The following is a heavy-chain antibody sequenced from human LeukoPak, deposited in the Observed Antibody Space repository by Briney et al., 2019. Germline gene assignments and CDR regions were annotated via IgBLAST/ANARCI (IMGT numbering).Heavy chain of an antibody. CDR1: GGSISSSDYY. CDR2: IYYSGNT. D-gene: IGHD3-22*01. Sequence: SETLSLTCTVSGGSISSSDYYWGWIRQSPGKGLEWIGTIYYSGNTYYNPSLKSRVAISIDTSKNQFSLKLSSVTAADTAVYYCARRGSYYYDSSGFYYWGQGTLVTVSS. V-gene: IGHV4-39*07. J-gene: IGHJ4*02. CDR3: ARRGSYYYDSSGFYY.